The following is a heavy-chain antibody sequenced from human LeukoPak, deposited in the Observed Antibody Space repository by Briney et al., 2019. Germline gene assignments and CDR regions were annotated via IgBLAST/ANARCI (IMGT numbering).Heavy chain of an antibody. CDR3: ANLFWSGYYSNLDAFDI. V-gene: IGHV1-69*05. D-gene: IGHD3-3*01. Sequence: SVKVSCKASGGTFSRYAISWVRQAPGQGLEWMGGIIPIFGSANYVQKFQGRVTITTDESTSTAYMELSSLRSEDTAVYYCANLFWSGYYSNLDAFDIWGQGTMVSVSS. J-gene: IGHJ3*02. CDR2: IIPIFGSA. CDR1: GGTFSRYA.